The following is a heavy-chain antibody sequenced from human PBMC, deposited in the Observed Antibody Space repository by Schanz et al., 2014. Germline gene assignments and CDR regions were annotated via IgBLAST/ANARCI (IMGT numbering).Heavy chain of an antibody. D-gene: IGHD3-10*01. CDR3: AKDGPGGSGSYSADGGMDV. J-gene: IGHJ6*02. Sequence: EVHLLESGGGLVEPGGSLRLSCATSGFSLDIFAVSWVRQAPGKGLEWVSAISGGGGTTYYTDSVKGRFTISRDNFKSTLYLQMNSLRAEDTAVYYCAKDGPGGSGSYSADGGMDVWGQGTTVTVSS. CDR1: GFSLDIFA. V-gene: IGHV3-23*01. CDR2: ISGGGGTT.